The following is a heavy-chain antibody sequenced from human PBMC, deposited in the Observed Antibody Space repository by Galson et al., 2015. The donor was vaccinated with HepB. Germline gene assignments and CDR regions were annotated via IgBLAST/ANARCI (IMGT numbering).Heavy chain of an antibody. CDR2: IYWDDDK. CDR3: ARYFEGATIIDY. J-gene: IGHJ4*02. D-gene: IGHD5-12*01. Sequence: PALVKPTQTLTLTCTFSGFSLSTSGVGVGWIRQPPGKALEWLALIYWDDDKRYSPSLKSRLTITKDTSKNQVVLTMTNMDPVDTATYYCARYFEGATIIDYWGQGTLVTVSP. V-gene: IGHV2-5*02. CDR1: GFSLSTSGVG.